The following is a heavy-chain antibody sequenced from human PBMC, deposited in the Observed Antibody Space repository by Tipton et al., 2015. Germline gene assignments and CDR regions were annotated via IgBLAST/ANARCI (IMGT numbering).Heavy chain of an antibody. CDR3: ARHSHHTLYDFWSGPTALYHYYGMDV. CDR2: ISWNNDTI. Sequence: SLRLSCVASGFSIDDYGMYWGRQVPGKGLEWVSGISWNNDTIAYGDSVKGRFTISRDNAKNSLHLLMNSLRAEDTAVYYCARHSHHTLYDFWSGPTALYHYYGMDVWGQGTTVTVSS. V-gene: IGHV3-9*01. D-gene: IGHD3-3*01. J-gene: IGHJ6*02. CDR1: GFSIDDYG.